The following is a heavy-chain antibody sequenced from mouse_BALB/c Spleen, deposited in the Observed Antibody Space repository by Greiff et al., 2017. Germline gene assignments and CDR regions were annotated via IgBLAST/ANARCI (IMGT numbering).Heavy chain of an antibody. D-gene: IGHD1-1*01. Sequence: EVQLVESGGGLVQPGGSRKLSCAASGFTFSSFGMHWVRQAPEKGLEWVAYISSGSSTIYYADTVKGRFTISRDNPKNTLFLQMTSLRSEDTAMYYCARGEAYYGSSPHYYAMDYWGQGTSVTVSS. V-gene: IGHV5-17*02. CDR1: GFTFSSFG. J-gene: IGHJ4*01. CDR2: ISSGSSTI. CDR3: ARGEAYYGSSPHYYAMDY.